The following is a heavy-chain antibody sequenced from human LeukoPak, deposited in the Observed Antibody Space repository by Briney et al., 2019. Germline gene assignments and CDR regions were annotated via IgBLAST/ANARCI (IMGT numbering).Heavy chain of an antibody. J-gene: IGHJ5*02. V-gene: IGHV4-34*01. CDR1: GASLSGYY. CDR2: ISHSRTT. D-gene: IGHD2/OR15-2a*01. CDR3: ARDFYNIRSTAQTNWFDP. Sequence: SETLSLTCAVHGASLSGYYWSWVRQPPGKGLEWIGEISHSRTTNYNLSLKSRASIAIDTSKNQLSLKLTSVTAADTAFYYCARDFYNIRSTAQTNWFDPWGQGTPVTVSS.